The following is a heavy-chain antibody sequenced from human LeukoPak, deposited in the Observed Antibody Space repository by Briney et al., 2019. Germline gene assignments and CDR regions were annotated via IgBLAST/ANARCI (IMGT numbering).Heavy chain of an antibody. CDR2: TSYDGSNK. V-gene: IGHV3-30-3*01. CDR3: ARDDGSGWSYFDY. J-gene: IGHJ4*02. CDR1: GFFFSSHA. D-gene: IGHD6-19*01. Sequence: GGSLRLSYAASGFFFSSHAFHWVRQAPGKGLEWVAVTSYDGSNKFYADAVKGRFTISRDNSKNTLYLQMNGLRVEDTAVYYCARDDGSGWSYFDYWGQGTLVTVSS.